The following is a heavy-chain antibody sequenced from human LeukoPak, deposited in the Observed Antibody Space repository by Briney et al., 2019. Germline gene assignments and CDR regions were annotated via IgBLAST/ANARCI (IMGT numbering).Heavy chain of an antibody. Sequence: SETLSLTCVYGGSFSGFYWSWIRQPPGKGLEWIGDINHTGSTAYNPSLESRVTISVDTSKNQFSLKLSSVTAADTAVYYCARDPGSMDAFDIWGQGTMVTVSS. D-gene: IGHD3-10*01. CDR3: ARDPGSMDAFDI. V-gene: IGHV4-34*01. J-gene: IGHJ3*02. CDR1: GGSFSGFY. CDR2: INHTGST.